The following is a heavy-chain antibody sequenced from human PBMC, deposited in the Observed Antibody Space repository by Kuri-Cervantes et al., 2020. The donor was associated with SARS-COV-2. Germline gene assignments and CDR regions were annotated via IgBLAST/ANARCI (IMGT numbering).Heavy chain of an antibody. CDR1: GGSISSSSYY. CDR2: IYYSGST. V-gene: IGHV4-39*07. CDR3: ARVGVSSGWYLDY. Sequence: SETLSLTCTVSGGSISSSSYYWGWIRQPPGKGLEWIGSIYYSGSTYYNPSLKSRVTISVDTSKNQFSLKLSSVTAADTAVYCCARVGVSSGWYLDYWGQGTLVTVSS. D-gene: IGHD6-19*01. J-gene: IGHJ4*02.